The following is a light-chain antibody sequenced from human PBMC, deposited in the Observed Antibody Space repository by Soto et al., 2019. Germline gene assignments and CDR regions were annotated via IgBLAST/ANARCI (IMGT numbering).Light chain of an antibody. Sequence: EIVLTQSPGTLSLSPGERATLSCRASKSVSSSYLAWYQQKPGQAPRLLIYGASSRATGIPDRFSGSGSGRDFSLAISRLEPEDFAVYYCQQYGSSPPNTFGQGTKLEIK. V-gene: IGKV3-20*01. CDR3: QQYGSSPPNT. CDR1: KSVSSSY. J-gene: IGKJ2*01. CDR2: GAS.